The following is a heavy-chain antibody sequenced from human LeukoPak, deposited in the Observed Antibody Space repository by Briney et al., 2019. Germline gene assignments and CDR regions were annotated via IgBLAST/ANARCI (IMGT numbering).Heavy chain of an antibody. V-gene: IGHV3-53*01. J-gene: IGHJ4*02. CDR1: GFTVSSNY. CDR2: IYSGGST. D-gene: IGHD3-10*01. CDR3: ARDSAYGSGSYDY. Sequence: PGGSLRLSCAASGFTVSSNYMSWVRQAPGKGLEWVSVIYSGGSTYYADSVKGRSTISRDNSKNTLYLQMNSLRAEDTAVYYCARDSAYGSGSYDYWGQGTLVTVSS.